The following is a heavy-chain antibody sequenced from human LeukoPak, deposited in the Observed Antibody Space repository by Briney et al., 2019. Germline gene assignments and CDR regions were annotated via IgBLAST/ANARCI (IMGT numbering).Heavy chain of an antibody. Sequence: GGSLRLSCAASGFTFSSYGMHWVRQAPGKWLGWVADISYDGSNKYYADSVKGRFTISRDNSKNTLYLQMNSLRAEDTAVYYCAKAPTPIYSGSYFSFDYWGQGTLVTVSS. CDR3: AKAPTPIYSGSYFSFDY. CDR1: GFTFSSYG. CDR2: ISYDGSNK. V-gene: IGHV3-30*18. D-gene: IGHD1-26*01. J-gene: IGHJ4*02.